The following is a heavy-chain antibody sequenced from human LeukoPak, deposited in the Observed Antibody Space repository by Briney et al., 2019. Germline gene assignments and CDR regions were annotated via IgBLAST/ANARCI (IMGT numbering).Heavy chain of an antibody. D-gene: IGHD3-10*01. V-gene: IGHV1-18*01. CDR3: ARDLAGYYGSGSGGGY. CDR2: ISAYNGNT. CDR1: GYTFTSYG. J-gene: IGHJ4*02. Sequence: ASVKVSCKASGYTFTSYGISWVRQAPGQGLEWMGWISAYNGNTNYAQKFQGRVTMTRNTSISTAYMELSSLRSEDTAVYYCARDLAGYYGSGSGGGYWGQGTLVTVSS.